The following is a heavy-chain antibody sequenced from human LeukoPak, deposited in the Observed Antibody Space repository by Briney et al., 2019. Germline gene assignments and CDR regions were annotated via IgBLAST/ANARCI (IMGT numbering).Heavy chain of an antibody. CDR1: GGSFSGYY. Sequence: SETLSLTCAVYGGSFSGYYWSWIRQPPGKGLEWIGEINHSGSTNYNPSLKSRVTISVDTSKNQFSLKLSSVTAADTAVYYCARDNIVGAIDYWGQGTLVTVSS. D-gene: IGHD1-26*01. J-gene: IGHJ4*02. CDR2: INHSGST. CDR3: ARDNIVGAIDY. V-gene: IGHV4-34*01.